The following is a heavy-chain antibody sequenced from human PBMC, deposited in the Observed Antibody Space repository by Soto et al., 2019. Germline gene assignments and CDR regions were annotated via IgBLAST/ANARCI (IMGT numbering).Heavy chain of an antibody. CDR2: INHSGST. CDR1: GGSFSGYY. J-gene: IGHJ6*03. Sequence: SETLSLTCAVYGGSFSGYYWSWIRQPPGKGLEWIGEINHSGSTNYNPSLKSRVTISVDTSKNQFSLKLSSVTAADTAVYYCARAFTDYYYYMDVWGKGTTVPVS. V-gene: IGHV4-34*01. CDR3: ARAFTDYYYYMDV.